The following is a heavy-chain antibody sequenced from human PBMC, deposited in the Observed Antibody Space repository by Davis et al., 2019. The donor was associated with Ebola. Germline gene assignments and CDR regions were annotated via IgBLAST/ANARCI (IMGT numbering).Heavy chain of an antibody. CDR2: IYSGST. Sequence: SETLSLTCTVSGGSITDHYWSWIRQPPGKGLEWIGQIYSGSTNYNPSLKSTVTITVDTSKTLLSLTLSSVTAADTAVYYCARDRSDTSAFAVWGKGTMVTVS. CDR3: ARDRSDTSAFAV. D-gene: IGHD3-22*01. V-gene: IGHV4-59*11. J-gene: IGHJ3*01. CDR1: GGSITDHY.